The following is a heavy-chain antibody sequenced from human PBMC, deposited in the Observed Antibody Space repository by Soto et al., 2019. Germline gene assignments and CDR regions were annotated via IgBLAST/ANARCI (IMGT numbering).Heavy chain of an antibody. V-gene: IGHV1-3*01. CDR3: ARDRIPSMTTVTTYAYDN. CDR2: INAGNGNT. D-gene: IGHD4-17*01. CDR1: GYTFTSYA. J-gene: IGHJ4*02. Sequence: GASVKVSCKASGYTFTSYAMHWVRQAPGQRLEWMGWINAGNGNTKYPQKFQGRVTITRDTSASTAYMELSSLRSEDTAVYYCARDRIPSMTTVTTYAYDNGGQGTLVTVSS.